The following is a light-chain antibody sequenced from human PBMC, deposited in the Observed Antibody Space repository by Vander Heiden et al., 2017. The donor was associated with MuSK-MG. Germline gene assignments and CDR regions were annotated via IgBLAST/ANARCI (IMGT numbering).Light chain of an antibody. J-gene: IGLJ2*01. CDR3: GSQDSSGNPVV. CDR1: RIRNSY. Sequence: SSELTQDPAVSVALGPTARLTCQGDRIRNSYARWYQQKPLQAPVLVIYAINSRLSGIPDRFSVSRSGNTACLTITGAQADDEADYYCGSQDSSGNPVVFGGGTKLTVL. V-gene: IGLV3-19*01. CDR2: AIN.